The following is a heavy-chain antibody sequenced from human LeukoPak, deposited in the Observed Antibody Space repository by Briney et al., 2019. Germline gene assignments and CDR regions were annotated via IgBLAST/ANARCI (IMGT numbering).Heavy chain of an antibody. Sequence: PGGSLRLSCAASGFTFSSYGMSWVRQAPGKGLEWVSAISGSGGSTYYADSVKGRFTISRDNSKNTLYLQMNSLRAEDTAVYYCAKSLHAYYYGSGSYYNVGDYWGQGTLVTVSS. V-gene: IGHV3-23*01. CDR2: ISGSGGST. CDR1: GFTFSSYG. CDR3: AKSLHAYYYGSGSYYNVGDY. D-gene: IGHD3-10*01. J-gene: IGHJ4*02.